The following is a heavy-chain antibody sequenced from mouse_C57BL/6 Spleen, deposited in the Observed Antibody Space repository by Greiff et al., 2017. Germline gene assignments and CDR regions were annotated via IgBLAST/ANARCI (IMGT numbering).Heavy chain of an antibody. J-gene: IGHJ2*01. CDR1: GYTFTSYW. V-gene: IGHV1-59*01. CDR2: IDPSDSYT. CDR3: ARRGIYYGYDDVLDY. D-gene: IGHD2-2*01. Sequence: VQLQQPGAELVRPGTSVKLSCKASGYTFTSYWMHWVKQRPGQGLEWIGVIDPSDSYTNYNQKFKGKATLTVDTSSSTAYMQLSSLTSEDSAVYYCARRGIYYGYDDVLDYWGQGTTLTVSS.